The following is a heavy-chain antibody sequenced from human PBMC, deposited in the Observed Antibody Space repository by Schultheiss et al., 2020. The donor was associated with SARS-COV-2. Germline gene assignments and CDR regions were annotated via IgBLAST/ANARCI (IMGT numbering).Heavy chain of an antibody. CDR2: TYYSGST. CDR1: GGSISSSSYY. CDR3: ARGRYYDILTGYYNENWFDP. J-gene: IGHJ5*02. D-gene: IGHD3-9*01. Sequence: SQTLSLTCTVSGGSISSSSYYWSWIRQHPGKGLEWIGYTYYSGSTYYNPSLKSRVTISVDTSKNQFSLKLSSVTAADTAVYYCARGRYYDILTGYYNENWFDPWGQGTLVTVSS. V-gene: IGHV4-31*03.